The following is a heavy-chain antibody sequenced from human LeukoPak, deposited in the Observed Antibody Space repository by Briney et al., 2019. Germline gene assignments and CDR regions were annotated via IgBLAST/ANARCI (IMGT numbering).Heavy chain of an antibody. Sequence: SETLSLTCTVSGGSISSGGYYWSWIRQHPGKGLEWIGYIYYSGSTYYNPSLKSRVTISVDTSKNQFSLKLSSVTAADTAVYYCAREDYDSTDEDYWGQGTLVTVSS. J-gene: IGHJ4*02. D-gene: IGHD3-22*01. V-gene: IGHV4-31*03. CDR2: IYYSGST. CDR3: AREDYDSTDEDY. CDR1: GGSISSGGYY.